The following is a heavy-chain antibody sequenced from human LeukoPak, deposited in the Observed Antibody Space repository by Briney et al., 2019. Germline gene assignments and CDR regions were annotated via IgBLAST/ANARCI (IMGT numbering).Heavy chain of an antibody. Sequence: PSETLSLTCTVSGGSISSYYWSWIRQPPGKGLEWIGYIYYSGSTNYNPSLKSRVTISVDTSKNQFSLKLSSVTAADTAVYYCARGFGSSDAFDIWGQGTMVTVSS. CDR1: GGSISSYY. J-gene: IGHJ3*02. CDR2: IYYSGST. D-gene: IGHD6-13*01. V-gene: IGHV4-59*01. CDR3: ARGFGSSDAFDI.